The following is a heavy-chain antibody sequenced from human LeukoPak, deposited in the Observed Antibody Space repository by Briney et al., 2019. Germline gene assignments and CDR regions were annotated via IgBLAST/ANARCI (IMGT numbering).Heavy chain of an antibody. J-gene: IGHJ6*03. D-gene: IGHD1-26*01. CDR3: ARDSPGDSGSYWGYYYYYYMDV. CDR2: ISAYNGNT. V-gene: IGHV1-18*01. Sequence: ASVKVSCKASGYTFTSYGISWVRQAPGQGLEWMGWISAYNGNTNYTQKLQGRVTMTTDTSTSTAYMELRSLRSDDTAVYYCARDSPGDSGSYWGYYYYYYMDVWGKGTTVTVFS. CDR1: GYTFTSYG.